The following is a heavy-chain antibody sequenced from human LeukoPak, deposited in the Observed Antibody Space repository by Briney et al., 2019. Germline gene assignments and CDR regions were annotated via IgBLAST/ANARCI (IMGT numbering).Heavy chain of an antibody. CDR1: GGTFSSYT. CDR2: IIPILGIA. D-gene: IGHD3-9*01. CDR3: AREIDTGYFDY. J-gene: IGHJ4*02. V-gene: IGHV1-69*04. Sequence: EASVKVSCKASGGTFSSYTISWVRQAPGQGLEWMGRIIPILGIANYAQKFQGRVTITADRSTSTAYMELSSLRSEDTAVYYCAREIDTGYFDYWGQGTLVTVSS.